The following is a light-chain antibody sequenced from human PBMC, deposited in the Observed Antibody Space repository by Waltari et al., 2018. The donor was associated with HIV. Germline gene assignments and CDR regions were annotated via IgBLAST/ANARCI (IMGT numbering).Light chain of an antibody. CDR3: QQYFSPPPLT. J-gene: IGKJ4*01. CDR1: QAISNS. V-gene: IGKV1-NL1*01. CDR2: AAS. Sequence: DIQMTQSPSSLSASVGDRVTITCRASQAISNSLAWYQQKPGKAPKLLLYAASRLESGVPSRFSGSRSGTDYAPTISSLQPEDFAVYYCQQYFSPPPLTFGGGTKVEIK.